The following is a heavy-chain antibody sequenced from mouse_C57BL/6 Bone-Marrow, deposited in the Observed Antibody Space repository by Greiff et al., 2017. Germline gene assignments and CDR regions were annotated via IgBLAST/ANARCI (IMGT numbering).Heavy chain of an antibody. CDR2: IDPSDSYT. D-gene: IGHD1-1*01. V-gene: IGHV1-69*01. CDR1: GYTFTSYW. CDR3: ARETTVAPYYAMDY. J-gene: IGHJ4*01. Sequence: QVHVKQPGAELVMPGASVTLSCKASGYTFTSYWMHWVKQRPGQGLEWIGEIDPSDSYTNYNQKFKGKSTLTVDKSSSTAYMQLSSLTSEDSAVYYCARETTVAPYYAMDYWGQGTSVTVSS.